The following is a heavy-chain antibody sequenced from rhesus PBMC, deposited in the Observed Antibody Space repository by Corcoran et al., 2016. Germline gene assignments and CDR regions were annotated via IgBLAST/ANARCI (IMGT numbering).Heavy chain of an antibody. D-gene: IGHD5-36*01. CDR3: AKAPGYSYGSDY. J-gene: IGHJ4*01. CDR1: GLTFSKYG. Sequence: EVQLVESGGGLVQPGGSLRLSCAASGLTFSKYGMNWVRQAHVGWLEWCSQFSKAVGYTDYADAVKCRFTSSKDNSKNTRSLQMNILRAEDTAVYYCAKAPGYSYGSDYWGQGVLVTVSS. V-gene: IGHV3S5*01. CDR2: FSKAVGYT.